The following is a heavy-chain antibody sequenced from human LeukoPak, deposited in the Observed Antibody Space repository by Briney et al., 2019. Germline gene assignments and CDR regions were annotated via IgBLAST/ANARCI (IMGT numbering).Heavy chain of an antibody. CDR1: GVTFSSYG. V-gene: IGHV3-33*01. D-gene: IGHD2-15*01. CDR2: IWSDGSNK. CDR3: ARAAGRSFRGLHLNFDY. Sequence: GRSLRLSCAASGVTFSSYGMHWVRQAPGKGLEWVAVIWSDGSNKYYADSVKGRFTISRDNSEKTLYPQMNSLRAEDTAVYYCARAAGRSFRGLHLNFDYWGQGTLVTVSS. J-gene: IGHJ4*02.